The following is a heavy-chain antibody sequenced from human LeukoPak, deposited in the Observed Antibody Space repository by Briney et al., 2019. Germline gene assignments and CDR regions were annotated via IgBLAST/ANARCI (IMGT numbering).Heavy chain of an antibody. CDR1: GYSFSNYR. V-gene: IGHV5-51*01. CDR2: IYPGDSDT. D-gene: IGHD5-24*01. CDR3: ARRVEMATIYFDY. Sequence: HGESLKISCKGSGYSFSNYRIAWVRQMPGTGLEWMGIIYPGDSDTRYSPSFQGQVTISADKSISTAYLQWSSLKASDTAMYYCARRVEMATIYFDYWGQGTLVTVSS. J-gene: IGHJ4*02.